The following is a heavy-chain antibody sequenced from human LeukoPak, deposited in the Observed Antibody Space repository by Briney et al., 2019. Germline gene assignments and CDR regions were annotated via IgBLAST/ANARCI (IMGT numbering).Heavy chain of an antibody. D-gene: IGHD2-21*02. CDR2: IYSGGST. CDR1: GFTVSSNY. Sequence: GGSLRLSCAASGFTVSSNYMSWVRQAPGKGLEWVSVIYSGGSTYYADSVKGRFTISRDNSKNTLYLQMNSLRAEDTAVYYCARDRVVVTAIRYYYYGMDVWGQGTTVTVSS. V-gene: IGHV3-53*01. J-gene: IGHJ6*02. CDR3: ARDRVVVTAIRYYYYGMDV.